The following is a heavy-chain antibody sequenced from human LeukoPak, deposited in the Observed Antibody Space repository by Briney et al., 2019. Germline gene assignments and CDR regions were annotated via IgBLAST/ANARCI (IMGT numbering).Heavy chain of an antibody. CDR1: GSTFSSYG. CDR2: ISYDGSNK. V-gene: IGHV3-30*03. CDR3: ARGATVTTHYYYYYYMDV. D-gene: IGHD4-17*01. Sequence: GGSLRLSCAASGSTFSSYGMHWVRQAPGKGLEWVAVISYDGSNKYYADSVKGRFTISRDNSKNTLYLQMNSLRAEDTAVYYCARGATVTTHYYYYYYMDVWGKGTTVTVSS. J-gene: IGHJ6*03.